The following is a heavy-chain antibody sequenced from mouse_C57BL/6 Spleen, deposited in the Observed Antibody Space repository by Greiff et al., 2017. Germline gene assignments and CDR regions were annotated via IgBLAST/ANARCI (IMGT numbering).Heavy chain of an antibody. CDR3: TGGVGRSYDYYAVDY. CDR1: GYTFTSYW. V-gene: IGHV1-5*01. D-gene: IGHD1-1*01. CDR2: IYPGNSDT. J-gene: IGHJ4*01. Sequence: EVQLQQSGTVLARPGASVKMSCKTSGYTFTSYWMHWVKQRPGRGLEWTGAIYPGNSDTSYNRKFKGRAKLTAVTAASTAYIELGSLTNEDSAVYYRTGGVGRSYDYYAVDYWGQGTSVTVSS.